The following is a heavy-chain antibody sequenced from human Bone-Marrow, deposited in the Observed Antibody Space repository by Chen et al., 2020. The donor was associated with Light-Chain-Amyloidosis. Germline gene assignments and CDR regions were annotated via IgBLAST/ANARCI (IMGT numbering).Heavy chain of an antibody. CDR2: INAGNGNT. D-gene: IGHD6-19*01. CDR1: GYTFTNFV. V-gene: IGHV1-3*01. Sequence: QVQLVHSGAEVKKPGASVKVSCKASGYTFTNFVIHWVRQAPGQRLEWMGWINAGNGNTKYSQKFQDRVTFTRHTSASTAYMELSSLTSGDSAVYYCARDMGSGWLSDYSDYWGQGTLVSVSS. J-gene: IGHJ4*02. CDR3: ARDMGSGWLSDYSDY.